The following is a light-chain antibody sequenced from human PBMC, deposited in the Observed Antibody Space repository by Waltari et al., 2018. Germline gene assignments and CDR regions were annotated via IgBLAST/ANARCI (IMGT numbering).Light chain of an antibody. V-gene: IGLV1-47*01. CDR1: SSNIGSYY. Sequence: QSLLTQPPSASGTPGQRVTISCSGSSSNIGSYYVYWYQQLPGTAPKLLIDGNNHRPSGVPDRFSGSKSGTSGSLAISGLRSEDEADYYCAAWDDRLRGVVFGGGTKVTVL. CDR3: AAWDDRLRGVV. CDR2: GNN. J-gene: IGLJ2*01.